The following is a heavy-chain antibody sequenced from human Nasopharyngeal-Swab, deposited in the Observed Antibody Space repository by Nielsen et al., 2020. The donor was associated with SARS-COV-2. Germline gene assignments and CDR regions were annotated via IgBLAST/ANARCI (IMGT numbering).Heavy chain of an antibody. Sequence: SETLSLTCTVSGASISSGSHYWNWIRQPPGRALEWLGYIYHDGGTNYNPSLMGRVIMSVDTSKNQFSLRLTSVTTADTAVYYCARDRGDLRKYNCDSWGQGTLVTVSS. J-gene: IGHJ4*02. V-gene: IGHV4-61*01. CDR1: GASISSGSHY. CDR3: ARDRGDLRKYNCDS. CDR2: IYHDGGT. D-gene: IGHD3-10*01.